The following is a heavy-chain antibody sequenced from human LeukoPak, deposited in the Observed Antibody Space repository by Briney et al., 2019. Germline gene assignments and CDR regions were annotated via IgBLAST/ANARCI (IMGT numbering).Heavy chain of an antibody. Sequence: GGSLRLSCAASGFTFSSYAMSWVRQAPGKGLEWVSAISGSGGSTYYADSVKGRFTISRDNSKNTLYLQMNSLRAEDTAVYYCAEVGPPEHYYYYYMDVWGKGTTVTVSS. CDR2: ISGSGGST. D-gene: IGHD1-14*01. CDR1: GFTFSSYA. J-gene: IGHJ6*03. CDR3: AEVGPPEHYYYYYMDV. V-gene: IGHV3-23*01.